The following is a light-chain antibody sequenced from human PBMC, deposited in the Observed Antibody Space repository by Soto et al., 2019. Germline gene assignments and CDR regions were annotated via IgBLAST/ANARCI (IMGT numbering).Light chain of an antibody. CDR3: PLSSTTLLG. J-gene: IGKJ4*01. V-gene: IGKV1-39*01. CDR1: QSISSY. CDR2: TAS. Sequence: QMWLSTYRLSASEGDRVTITCRASQSISSYLNWYQQKPGKAPKLLIFTASTLQSGVPSRFSGSGSGTDFTLTICRLQPEDFAPYYCPLSSTTLLGFGGGTKVDIK.